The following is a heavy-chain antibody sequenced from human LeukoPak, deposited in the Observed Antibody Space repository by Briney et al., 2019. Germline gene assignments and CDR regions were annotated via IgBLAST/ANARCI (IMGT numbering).Heavy chain of an antibody. V-gene: IGHV3-23*01. Sequence: GGSLRLSCAASGFTFSSYAMSWVRQAPGKGLEWVSAISGSGGSTYYADSVKGRFIISRDISKNTLFLQMNNLRAEDTAIYYCVKSYGDHYLFEYWGQGTLVTVSS. CDR3: VKSYGDHYLFEY. CDR2: ISGSGGST. D-gene: IGHD4-17*01. J-gene: IGHJ4*02. CDR1: GFTFSSYA.